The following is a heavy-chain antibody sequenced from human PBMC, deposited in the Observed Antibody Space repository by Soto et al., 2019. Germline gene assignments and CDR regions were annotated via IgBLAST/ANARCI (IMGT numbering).Heavy chain of an antibody. V-gene: IGHV3-23*01. J-gene: IGHJ4*02. Sequence: PWGSLRLSCAASGITFTSHAMNWVRQAPGKGLELVSGISGRGDDTYYADSVKGRFTFSRYNSKNTLFLQVNSLRVDDTAMYYCVVSSEEEAGIFDYWGQGTLVTVSS. CDR1: GITFTSHA. CDR2: ISGRGDDT. D-gene: IGHD2-8*01. CDR3: VVSSEEEAGIFDY.